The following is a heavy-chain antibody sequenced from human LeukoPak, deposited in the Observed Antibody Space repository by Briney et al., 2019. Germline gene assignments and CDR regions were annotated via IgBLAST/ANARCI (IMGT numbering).Heavy chain of an antibody. V-gene: IGHV4-59*12. D-gene: IGHD5-18*01. CDR3: AGVDTAMVYFDY. Sequence: SETLSLTCAVSGGSISSYYWSWIRQPPGKGLEWIGYIYYSGSTNYNPSLKSRVTISVDTSKNQFSLKLSSVTAADTAVYYCAGVDTAMVYFDYWGQGTLVTVSS. CDR1: GGSISSYY. CDR2: IYYSGST. J-gene: IGHJ4*02.